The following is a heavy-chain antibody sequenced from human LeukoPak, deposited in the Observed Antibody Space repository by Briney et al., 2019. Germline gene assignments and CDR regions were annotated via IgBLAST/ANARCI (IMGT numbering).Heavy chain of an antibody. Sequence: ASETLSLTCTVSGGSISSSYWSWIRQPPGKGLEWIGYIYNTGSTNYNPSLKSRVTVSLDTSKNQISLKLNSVTAADTAVYYCARGRFAIGPGGTGLGIWGQGTMVTVSS. CDR1: GGSISSSY. D-gene: IGHD6-13*01. J-gene: IGHJ3*02. CDR2: IYNTGST. CDR3: ARGRFAIGPGGTGLGI. V-gene: IGHV4-59*12.